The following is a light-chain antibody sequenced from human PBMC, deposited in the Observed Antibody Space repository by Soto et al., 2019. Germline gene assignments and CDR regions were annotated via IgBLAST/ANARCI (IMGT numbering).Light chain of an antibody. J-gene: IGKJ4*01. CDR2: GAS. V-gene: IGKV3-20*01. Sequence: EIVLTQSPGTLSLSRGETATLSCRASQSVSSSFLAWYQHKGGQSPRLLIYGASNRATGIPDRFSGSGSGTDFTLTISRLEPEDFAVFYCQVYGASGLTFGGGTKVDIK. CDR1: QSVSSSF. CDR3: QVYGASGLT.